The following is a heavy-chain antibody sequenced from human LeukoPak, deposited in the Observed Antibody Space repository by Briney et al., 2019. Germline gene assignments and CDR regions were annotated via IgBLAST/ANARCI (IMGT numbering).Heavy chain of an antibody. CDR1: GFTFNNYA. V-gene: IGHV3-23*01. D-gene: IGHD2-15*01. CDR2: VSGRGDAT. J-gene: IGHJ6*02. Sequence: PGGSLRLSCAASGFTFNNYAMTWVRQAPGKGLECVSAVSGRGDATYYADSVKGRFTISRDDSKNTLYLQMNSLRAEDTAVYHCAKAPPAATNYYYGMDVWGQGTTVTVSS. CDR3: AKAPPAATNYYYGMDV.